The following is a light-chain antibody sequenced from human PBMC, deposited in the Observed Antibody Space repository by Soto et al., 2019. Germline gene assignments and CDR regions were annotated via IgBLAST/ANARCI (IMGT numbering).Light chain of an antibody. Sequence: EVVLTQSPATLSVSPGEGVTLSCRASQSVDINLAWYQQKPGQAPRIIIYGESTRATGIPDRFSGSGSGTEFNLTISSLQSEDFAVYYCQQYNNWPITXGQGTRLEIK. CDR3: QQYNNWPIT. CDR2: GES. CDR1: QSVDIN. J-gene: IGKJ5*01. V-gene: IGKV3-15*01.